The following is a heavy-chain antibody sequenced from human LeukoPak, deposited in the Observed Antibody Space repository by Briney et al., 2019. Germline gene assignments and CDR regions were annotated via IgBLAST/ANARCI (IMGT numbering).Heavy chain of an antibody. CDR1: GYTFTSYY. V-gene: IGHV1-46*01. Sequence: EASVKVSCKASGYTFTSYYMHWVRQAPGQGPEWMGTINPSGGSTTYAQNFQGRLTMTTDMSASTVYMELSSLRSDDTAVYYCARHNSNWFFDLWGRGTLVTVSS. J-gene: IGHJ2*01. CDR3: ARHNSNWFFDL. CDR2: INPSGGST. D-gene: IGHD2/OR15-2a*01.